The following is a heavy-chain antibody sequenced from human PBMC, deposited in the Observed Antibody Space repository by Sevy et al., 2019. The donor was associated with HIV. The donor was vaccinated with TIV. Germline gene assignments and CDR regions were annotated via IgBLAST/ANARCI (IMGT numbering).Heavy chain of an antibody. D-gene: IGHD3-3*01. Sequence: GGSLRLSCAASGFTFSSYAMSWVRQAPGKGLEWVSAISGSGGSTYYADSVKGRFTISRDNSKNTLYLQMNSLRAEDTAVYYCAKVNDRTIFGVASPPFDYWGQGTLVTVSS. CDR2: ISGSGGST. CDR3: AKVNDRTIFGVASPPFDY. J-gene: IGHJ4*02. CDR1: GFTFSSYA. V-gene: IGHV3-23*01.